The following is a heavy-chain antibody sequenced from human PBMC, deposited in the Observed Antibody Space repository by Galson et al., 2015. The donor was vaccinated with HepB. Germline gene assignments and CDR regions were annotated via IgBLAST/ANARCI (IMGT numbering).Heavy chain of an antibody. CDR1: GFTFSSSS. CDR2: ISSSSSYI. J-gene: IGHJ6*02. CDR3: ARDEALAGRDYYYYGMDV. Sequence: SLRLSCAASGFTFSSSSMNWVRQVPGKGLEWVSSISSSSSYIYYADSVKGRFTISRDNAKNSLYLQMNSLRAEDTAVYYCARDEALAGRDYYYYGMDVWGQGTTVSVSS. V-gene: IGHV3-21*01.